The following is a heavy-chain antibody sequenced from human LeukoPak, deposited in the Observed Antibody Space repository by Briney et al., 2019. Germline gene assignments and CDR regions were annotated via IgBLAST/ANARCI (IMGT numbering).Heavy chain of an antibody. CDR1: GGSINGYY. CDR3: ARQAPVHPVIVVVPAAVIDAFDI. CDR2: FWSGESI. J-gene: IGHJ3*02. D-gene: IGHD2-2*01. V-gene: IGHV4-4*07. Sequence: PSETLSLTCTVSGGSINGYYWTWVRQPAGGGLEWIGRFWSGESINYSPSLASRLTLSGDTSRNQLSLRLTSVTAADTAVYYCARQAPVHPVIVVVPAAVIDAFDIWGQGTMVTVSS.